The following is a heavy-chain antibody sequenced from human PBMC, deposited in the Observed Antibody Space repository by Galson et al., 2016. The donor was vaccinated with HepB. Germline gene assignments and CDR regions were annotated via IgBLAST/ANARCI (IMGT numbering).Heavy chain of an antibody. D-gene: IGHD4-23*01. J-gene: IGHJ6*02. CDR1: GFIFSDHL. CDR2: IKRSGADV. V-gene: IGHV3-7*03. Sequence: SLRLSCAASGFIFSDHLMSWVRQAPGKGLEWVANIKRSGADVYYGDSVRGRFAISRDDAKNSLYLRMNSLRVEDTAVYFCASHRLPGAAQLLGAGLDVWGQGTTVTVSS. CDR3: ASHRLPGAAQLLGAGLDV.